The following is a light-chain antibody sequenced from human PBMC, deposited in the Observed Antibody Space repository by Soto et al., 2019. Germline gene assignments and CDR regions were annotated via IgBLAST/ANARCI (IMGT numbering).Light chain of an antibody. CDR3: QQYDVSPWT. CDR1: QSVSNSY. V-gene: IGKV3-20*01. Sequence: EIVLTQSPATLSLSPGERATLSCRPSQSVSNSYLAWYQQKPGQAPRLLIYGASSRATGIPDRFSGSGSGTDFTLTINRLEPEDFAVYYCQQYDVSPWTFGQGTKVEIK. J-gene: IGKJ1*01. CDR2: GAS.